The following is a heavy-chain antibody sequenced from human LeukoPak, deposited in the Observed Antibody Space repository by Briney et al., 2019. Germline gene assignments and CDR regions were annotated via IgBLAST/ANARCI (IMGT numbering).Heavy chain of an antibody. J-gene: IGHJ3*02. CDR2: ISSSGSTI. Sequence: GGSLRLSCAASGFTFSDYYMSWIRQAPGKGLEWVSYISSSGSTIYYADSVKGRFTISRDNAKSSLYLQMNSLRAEDTAVYYCAKDLITMIVVEPRRDAFDIWGQGTMVTVSS. V-gene: IGHV3-11*04. D-gene: IGHD3-22*01. CDR1: GFTFSDYY. CDR3: AKDLITMIVVEPRRDAFDI.